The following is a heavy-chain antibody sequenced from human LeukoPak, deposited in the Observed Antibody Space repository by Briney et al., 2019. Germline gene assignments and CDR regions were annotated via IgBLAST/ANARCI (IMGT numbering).Heavy chain of an antibody. Sequence: GGSLRLSCEASGFTFSNYWMSWVRQTPGKGLEWVANVKEDGSEKNYVDSVKGRFTLSRDNAKNSLYLQMNSLRAEDTAVYYCARSGSDFDCWGQGTLVSVSS. J-gene: IGHJ4*02. CDR1: GFTFSNYW. V-gene: IGHV3-7*01. D-gene: IGHD3-3*01. CDR3: ARSGSDFDC. CDR2: VKEDGSEK.